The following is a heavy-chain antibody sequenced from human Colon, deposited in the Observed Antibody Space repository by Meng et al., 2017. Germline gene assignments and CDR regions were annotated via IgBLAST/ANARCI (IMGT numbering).Heavy chain of an antibody. Sequence: VQLVASGGGLIQPGGSLRLSCAAFGFDFPSYAMSWVRQAPGKGLEWVSSIIGSDDSTYYADSVKGRFTISRDKSKNTLYLQMNSLRAEDTAVYYCARDLITFDYWGQGTLVTVSS. V-gene: IGHV3-23*04. CDR2: IIGSDDST. CDR3: ARDLITFDY. D-gene: IGHD3-16*01. J-gene: IGHJ4*02. CDR1: GFDFPSYA.